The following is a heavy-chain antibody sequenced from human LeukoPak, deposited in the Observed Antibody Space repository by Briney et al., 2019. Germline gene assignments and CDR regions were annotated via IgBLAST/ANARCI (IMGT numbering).Heavy chain of an antibody. D-gene: IGHD2-8*01. V-gene: IGHV4-4*07. CDR3: ARVILGGYCTNGVCSYFDY. J-gene: IGHJ4*02. CDR2: IYTSGST. CDR1: GGSISSYY. Sequence: PSETLSLTCTVSGGSISSYYWSWIRQPAGKGLEWIGRIYTSGSTNYNPSLKSRVTMSVDTSKNQFSLKLSSVTAADTAVYYCARVILGGYCTNGVCSYFDYWGQGTLVTVSS.